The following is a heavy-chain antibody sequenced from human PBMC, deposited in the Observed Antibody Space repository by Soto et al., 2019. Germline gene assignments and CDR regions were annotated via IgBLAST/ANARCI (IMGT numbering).Heavy chain of an antibody. D-gene: IGHD2-15*01. Sequence: PSETLSLTCTVSGGSISSGGYYWSWIRQHPGKGLEWIGYIYYSGSTYYNPSLKSRVTISVDTSKNQFSLKLSSVTAADTAVYYCARDSNYCSGGSCPATSFDPRGQGTLVTVSS. CDR3: ARDSNYCSGGSCPATSFDP. CDR2: IYYSGST. J-gene: IGHJ5*02. V-gene: IGHV4-31*03. CDR1: GGSISSGGYY.